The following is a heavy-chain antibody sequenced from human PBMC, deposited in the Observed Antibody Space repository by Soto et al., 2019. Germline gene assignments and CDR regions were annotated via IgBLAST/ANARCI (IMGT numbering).Heavy chain of an antibody. J-gene: IGHJ6*02. CDR2: IYSSGRT. CDR1: GDSIDNFY. Sequence: SETLSLTCTVSGDSIDNFYWSWIRQPPGKGLEWIGYIYSSGRTNYNPSLRSRVTMSVDRANNQFSLKLTSVTTADSAVYFCARDYPYFKVTASGGMDVWGQGTTVTVSS. D-gene: IGHD2-21*02. V-gene: IGHV4-59*01. CDR3: ARDYPYFKVTASGGMDV.